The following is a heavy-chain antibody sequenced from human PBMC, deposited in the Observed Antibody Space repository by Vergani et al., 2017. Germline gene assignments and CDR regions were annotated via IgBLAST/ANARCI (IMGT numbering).Heavy chain of an antibody. CDR1: GFTFSACP. J-gene: IGHJ6*01. Sequence: EVQLLQSGGGVIQPGGSVRLSWAASGFTFSACPMTWVRQAPGKGLEWVSAMSARYPSTYYADSVKGRFTISRDNSKNMLYIQMNSLRAEDTAVYYCARGREYLCSGSSPYFYCKGLCIWGQGTAVT. V-gene: IGHV3-23*01. D-gene: IGHD3-10*02. CDR3: ARGREYLCSGSSPYFYCKGLCI. CDR2: MSARYPST.